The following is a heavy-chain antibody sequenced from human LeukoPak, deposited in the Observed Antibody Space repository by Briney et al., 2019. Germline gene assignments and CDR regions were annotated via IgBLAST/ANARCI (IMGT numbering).Heavy chain of an antibody. J-gene: IGHJ4*02. D-gene: IGHD4-17*01. Sequence: PGGSLRLSCAASGFTFSSYWMTWVRQAPGKGLEWVANIKQDGSEKYYVDSVKGRFTISRDNAKNSLYLQMNSLRAEDTAVYYCARDRYGDYGDFDYWGQGTLVIVSS. V-gene: IGHV3-7*01. CDR3: ARDRYGDYGDFDY. CDR1: GFTFSSYW. CDR2: IKQDGSEK.